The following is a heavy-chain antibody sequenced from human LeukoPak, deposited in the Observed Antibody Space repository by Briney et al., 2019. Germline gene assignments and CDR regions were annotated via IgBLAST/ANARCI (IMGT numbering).Heavy chain of an antibody. CDR1: GFTFSSYA. D-gene: IGHD5-18*01. CDR3: AKEVLKLWLVDC. V-gene: IGHV3-23*01. Sequence: GGSLRLSCAASGFTFSSYAMSWVRQAPGKGLEWVSAISASGGSTYYADSVKGRFTISRDNSKNTLYPQMNSLRADDTAVYYCAKEVLKLWLVDCWGQGTLVTVSS. J-gene: IGHJ4*02. CDR2: ISASGGST.